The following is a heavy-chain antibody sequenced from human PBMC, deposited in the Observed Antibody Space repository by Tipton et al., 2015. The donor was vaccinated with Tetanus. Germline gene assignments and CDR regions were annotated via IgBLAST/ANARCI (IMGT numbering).Heavy chain of an antibody. D-gene: IGHD4-11*01. CDR2: VFHSGST. CDR1: GASISSVNYY. Sequence: TLSLTCSVSGASISSVNYYWSWIRQPPGKGLEWIGYVFHSGSTKYNPSLKSRVTISVDTSKNQFSLKLRSVTAADTAVYDCAIDSNFYSYAYKGMDVLGQGITVTFSS. J-gene: IGHJ6*02. V-gene: IGHV4-61*01. CDR3: AIDSNFYSYAYKGMDV.